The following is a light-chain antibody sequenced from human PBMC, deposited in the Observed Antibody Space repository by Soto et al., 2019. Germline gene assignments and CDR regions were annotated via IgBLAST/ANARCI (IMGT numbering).Light chain of an antibody. Sequence: EIVLTQSPASLSLSPGESASLSCRASQSISGFLAWYQQKPGQAPSLLIYDASYRATGIPARFSGSGSGTDFTLLISSLEPEDFAVYYCPHRSNWPPTETFGPGTKVDLK. J-gene: IGKJ3*01. CDR1: QSISGF. CDR3: PHRSNWPPTET. V-gene: IGKV3-11*01. CDR2: DAS.